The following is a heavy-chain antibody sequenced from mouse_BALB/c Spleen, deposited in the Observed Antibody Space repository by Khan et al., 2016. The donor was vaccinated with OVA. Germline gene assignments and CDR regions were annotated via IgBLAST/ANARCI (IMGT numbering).Heavy chain of an antibody. CDR3: AKEGYYGNYRAWFVY. D-gene: IGHD2-1*01. V-gene: IGHV1S56*01. Sequence: QIQLVQSGPELVKPGASVRISCKASGYTFTNYYIHWIQQRPGQGLEWIGWIYPGNVNTKYNEKFKGKATLTADKSSSTAYMQLSSLTSEASAVFFCAKEGYYGNYRAWFVYWGQGTLFTVSA. CDR1: GYTFTNYY. J-gene: IGHJ3*01. CDR2: IYPGNVNT.